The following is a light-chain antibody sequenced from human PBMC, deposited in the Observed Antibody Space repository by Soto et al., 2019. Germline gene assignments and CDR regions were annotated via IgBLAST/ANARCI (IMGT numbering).Light chain of an antibody. CDR1: QSVRDF. CDR2: EAS. V-gene: IGKV3-11*01. CDR3: QQRYNWPWT. J-gene: IGKJ1*01. Sequence: EVVLTQSPATLSLSPGEGAALSCRASQSVRDFFAWYQQKPGQVSRLLIYEASRRTTGVPARFNGSGSGTDFSLVISSLEPEDFGVYYCQQRYNWPWTFGQGTTVEI.